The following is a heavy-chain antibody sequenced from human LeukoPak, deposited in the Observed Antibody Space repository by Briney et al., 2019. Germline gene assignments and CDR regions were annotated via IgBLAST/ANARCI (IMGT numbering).Heavy chain of an antibody. J-gene: IGHJ3*02. CDR3: ARVSNYYGSGSYSTTDAFDI. V-gene: IGHV4-34*01. D-gene: IGHD3-10*01. CDR2: INHSGST. Sequence: SETLSLTCAVYGGSFSGYYWSRIRQPPGKGLEWIGEINHSGSTNYNPSLKSRVTISVDTSKNQFSLKLSSVTAADTAVYYCARVSNYYGSGSYSTTDAFDIWGQGTMVTVSS. CDR1: GGSFSGYY.